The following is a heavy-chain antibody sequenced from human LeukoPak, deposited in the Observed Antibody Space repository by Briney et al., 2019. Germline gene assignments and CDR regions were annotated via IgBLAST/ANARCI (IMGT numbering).Heavy chain of an antibody. J-gene: IGHJ4*02. D-gene: IGHD3-16*02. CDR3: AKGVHVWGSYPNDY. CDR1: GFTFSSYA. V-gene: IGHV3-23*01. CDR2: ISGSGGST. Sequence: GGSLRLSCAASGFTFSSYAMSWVRQAPGEGLEWVSAISGSGGSTYYADSVKGRFTISRDNSKNTLYLQMNSLRAEDTAVYYCAKGVHVWGSYPNDYWGQGTLVTVSS.